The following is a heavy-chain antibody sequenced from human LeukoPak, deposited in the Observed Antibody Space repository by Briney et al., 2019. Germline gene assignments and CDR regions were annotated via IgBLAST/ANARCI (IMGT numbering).Heavy chain of an antibody. D-gene: IGHD4/OR15-4a*01. V-gene: IGHV3-48*03. CDR2: ISSSGSTI. Sequence: GGSLRLSCAASGFTVSSYEMNWVRQAPGKGLEWVSYISSSGSTIYYADSVKGRFTISRDNAKNSLYLQMNSLRAEDTAVYYCAREGASLGYYFDYWGQGTLVTVSS. CDR3: AREGASLGYYFDY. J-gene: IGHJ4*02. CDR1: GFTVSSYE.